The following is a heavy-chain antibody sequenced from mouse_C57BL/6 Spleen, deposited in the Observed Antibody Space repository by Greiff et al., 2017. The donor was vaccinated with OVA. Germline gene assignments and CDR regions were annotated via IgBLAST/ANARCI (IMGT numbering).Heavy chain of an antibody. CDR3: ARRGLENDMDY. Sequence: QVQLQQSGPELVKPGASVKISCKASGYAFSSSWMHWVKQRPGKGLEWIGRIYPGDGDTNYNGTFKGKATLTADKSSNTAYMQLSSLTTEDSAIYVYARRGLENDMDYWGQGTTGTVSS. D-gene: IGHD3-3*01. V-gene: IGHV1-82*01. CDR1: GYAFSSSW. J-gene: IGHJ4*01. CDR2: IYPGDGDT.